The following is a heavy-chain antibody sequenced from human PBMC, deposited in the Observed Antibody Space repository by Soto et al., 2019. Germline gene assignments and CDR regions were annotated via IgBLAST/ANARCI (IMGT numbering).Heavy chain of an antibody. CDR1: GFTFSIYA. Sequence: GGSLRLSCAASGFTFSIYAMSWVRQAPGEGLEWVSAISDSGDNTYYADSVKGRFTISRDNSKNVLHLQMNSLRAEDTAVYYCATRARGFYEGSGNAWGHGTMVTVYS. CDR3: ATRARGFYEGSGNA. V-gene: IGHV3-23*01. D-gene: IGHD2-15*01. CDR2: ISDSGDNT. J-gene: IGHJ5*01.